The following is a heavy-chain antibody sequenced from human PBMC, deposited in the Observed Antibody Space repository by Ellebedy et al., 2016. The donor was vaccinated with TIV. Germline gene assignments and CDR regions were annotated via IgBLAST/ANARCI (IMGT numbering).Heavy chain of an antibody. Sequence: GESLKISCAASGFTFSNAWMSWVRQAPGKGLEWVGRIKSKTDGGTTDYAAPVKGRFTISRDDSKNTLYLQMNSLKTEDTAVYYCTTDLDIVVVTAILDYWGQGTLVTVSS. CDR3: TTDLDIVVVTAILDY. J-gene: IGHJ4*02. CDR1: GFTFSNAW. CDR2: IKSKTDGGTT. V-gene: IGHV3-15*01. D-gene: IGHD2-21*02.